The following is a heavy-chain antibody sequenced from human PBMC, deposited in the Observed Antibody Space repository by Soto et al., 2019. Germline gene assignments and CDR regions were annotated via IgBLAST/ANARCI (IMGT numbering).Heavy chain of an antibody. V-gene: IGHV3-74*01. Sequence: GGSLRLSCAASGFTFSSYWMHWVRQAPGKGLVWVSRINSDGSSTSYADSVKGRFTISRDNAKNTLYLQMNSLRAEDTAVYYCERDRIAVPLYYFDYWGQGTLVTVSS. J-gene: IGHJ4*02. CDR1: GFTFSSYW. CDR2: INSDGSST. CDR3: ERDRIAVPLYYFDY. D-gene: IGHD6-19*01.